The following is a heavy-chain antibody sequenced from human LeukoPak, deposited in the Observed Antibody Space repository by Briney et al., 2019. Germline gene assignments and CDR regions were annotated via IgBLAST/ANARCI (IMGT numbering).Heavy chain of an antibody. CDR2: IYSGGTT. D-gene: IGHD6-13*01. Sequence: GGSLRLSCAASGFTVSSNYMSWVRQAPGKGLEWVSVIYSGGTTYYADSVKGRFTISRDNSKNTLYLQMNSLRAEDTAVYYCARGDGSSSWGTTNDAFDIWGQGTMVTVSS. V-gene: IGHV3-66*01. J-gene: IGHJ3*02. CDR3: ARGDGSSSWGTTNDAFDI. CDR1: GFTVSSNY.